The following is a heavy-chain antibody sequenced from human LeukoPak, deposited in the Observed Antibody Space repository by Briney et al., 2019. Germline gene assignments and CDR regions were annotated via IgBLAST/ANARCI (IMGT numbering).Heavy chain of an antibody. CDR2: ITHSGSP. J-gene: IGHJ2*01. V-gene: IGHV4-34*01. CDR3: ARGVDL. Sequence: KPSETLSLTCGVSSGSLSGYYWRWLRQPPGGGLEWLGEITHSGSPNYNPSLKSRVTISGDTSKKQFSLNLKSVTAADTGVYYCARGVDLWGRGTPVTVSS. CDR1: SGSLSGYY.